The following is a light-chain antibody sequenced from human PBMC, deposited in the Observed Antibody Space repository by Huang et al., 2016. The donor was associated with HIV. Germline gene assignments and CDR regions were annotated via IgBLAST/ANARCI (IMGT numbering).Light chain of an antibody. V-gene: IGKV3-11*01. CDR3: QQRVNGLT. J-gene: IGKJ4*01. Sequence: PGQRVSLSCRASQNINTHLAWYQQRPGQPPRLLIYDASSRVPGVAARFSGSGSGTVFTLTISSLESEDFATYYCQQRVNGLTVGGGTKV. CDR1: QNINTH. CDR2: DAS.